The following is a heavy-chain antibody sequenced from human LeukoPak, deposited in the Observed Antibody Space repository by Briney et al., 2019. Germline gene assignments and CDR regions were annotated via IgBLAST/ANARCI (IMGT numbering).Heavy chain of an antibody. CDR1: GLTFSSYG. D-gene: IGHD3-10*01. Sequence: GGSLRLSCAASGLTFSSYGMHWLRQAPGKGLEWVAVISNDGSKEYYTDSVKGRFTISRDNSKNTLYLQMNSLRAEDTAVYYCAKDRAPYLDYWGQGTLVTVSS. CDR2: ISNDGSKE. V-gene: IGHV3-30*18. J-gene: IGHJ4*02. CDR3: AKDRAPYLDY.